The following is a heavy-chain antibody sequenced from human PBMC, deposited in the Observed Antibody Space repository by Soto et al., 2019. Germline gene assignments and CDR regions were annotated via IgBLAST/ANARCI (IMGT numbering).Heavy chain of an antibody. CDR2: IRSKANSYAT. V-gene: IGHV3-73*01. D-gene: IGHD5-12*01. CDR3: IGIRDGYNYKFVRDHQNAYYYYGMDV. Sequence: GGSLRLSCAASGFTFSGSAMHWVRQASGKGLEWVGRIRSKANSYATAYAASVKGRFTISRDDSKRQAYLQMNSLKTEETAVYYCIGIRDGYNYKFVRDHQNAYYYYGMDVWGQGTTVTVSS. J-gene: IGHJ6*02. CDR1: GFTFSGSA.